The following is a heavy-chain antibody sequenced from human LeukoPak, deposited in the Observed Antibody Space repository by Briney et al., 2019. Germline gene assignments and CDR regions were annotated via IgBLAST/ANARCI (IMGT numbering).Heavy chain of an antibody. CDR1: GGSISSYY. V-gene: IGHV4-59*08. J-gene: IGHJ4*02. Sequence: PSETLSLTCTVSGGSISSYYWSWIRQPPGKGLEWIGYIYYSGSTNYNPSLKSRVTISVDTSKNQFSLKLSSVTAADTAVYYCARVFIAAAGTLWGPESYYFDYWGQGTLVTVSS. CDR3: ARVFIAAAGTLWGPESYYFDY. D-gene: IGHD6-13*01. CDR2: IYYSGST.